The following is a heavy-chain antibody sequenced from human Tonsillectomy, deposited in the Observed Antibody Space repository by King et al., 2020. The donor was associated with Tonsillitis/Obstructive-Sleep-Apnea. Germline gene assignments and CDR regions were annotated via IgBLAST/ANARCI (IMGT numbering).Heavy chain of an antibody. D-gene: IGHD2-2*01. Sequence: QLVQSGGGLVKPGGSLRLSCAASGFTFSDYYMSWIRQAPGKGLEWVSYITSSSSYTNYADSVKGRFTISRDNAKNSLYLQMNSLRAEDTAVYYCARVDCSSTSCYPNFDYWGQGTLVTVSS. CDR1: GFTFSDYY. CDR2: ITSSSSYT. J-gene: IGHJ4*02. V-gene: IGHV3-11*05. CDR3: ARVDCSSTSCYPNFDY.